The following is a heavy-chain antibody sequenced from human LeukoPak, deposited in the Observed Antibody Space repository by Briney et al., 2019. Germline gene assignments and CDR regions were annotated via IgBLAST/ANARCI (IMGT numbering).Heavy chain of an antibody. CDR2: ISSSSSTI. J-gene: IGHJ4*02. Sequence: PGRSLRLSCTASGFTFGDYAMSWFRQAPGKGLEWVSYISSSSSTIYYADSVKGRFTISRDNAKNSLYLQMNSLRDEDTAVYYCARGTYYYDSSGYAAGWGQGTLVTVSS. CDR3: ARGTYYYDSSGYAAG. CDR1: GFTFGDYA. V-gene: IGHV3-48*02. D-gene: IGHD3-22*01.